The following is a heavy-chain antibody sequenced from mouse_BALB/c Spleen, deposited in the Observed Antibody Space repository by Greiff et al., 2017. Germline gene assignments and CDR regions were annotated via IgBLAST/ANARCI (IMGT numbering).Heavy chain of an antibody. D-gene: IGHD2-3*01. CDR1: GFTFSSYA. CDR2: ISSGGST. V-gene: IGHV5-6-5*01. Sequence: EVMLVESGGGLVKPGGSLKLSCAASGFTFSSYAMSWVRQTPEKRLEWVASISSGGSTYYPDSVKGRFTISRDNARNILYLQMSSLRSEDPAMYYCARMVDYWGQGTSVTVSS. CDR3: ARMVDY. J-gene: IGHJ4*01.